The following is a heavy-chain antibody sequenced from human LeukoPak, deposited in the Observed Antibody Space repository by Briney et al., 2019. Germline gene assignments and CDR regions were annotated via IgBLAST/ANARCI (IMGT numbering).Heavy chain of an antibody. CDR3: GRHAYGDSSAAFDI. CDR1: GDSISSSYC. J-gene: IGHJ3*02. Sequence: SETLSLTCAVSGDSISSSYCWRWVRQFPGKGLEWIGEVYRRGSTSYNPSLKSRVVISIDKSKNQYSLNLNSVTAADTAMYYCGRHAYGDSSAAFDIWGQGTMVIVSS. D-gene: IGHD4-17*01. V-gene: IGHV4-4*02. CDR2: VYRRGST.